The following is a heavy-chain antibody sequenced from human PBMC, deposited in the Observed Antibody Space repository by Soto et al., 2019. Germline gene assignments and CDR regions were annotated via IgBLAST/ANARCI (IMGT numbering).Heavy chain of an antibody. CDR2: ISGAGDRT. D-gene: IGHD6-13*01. J-gene: IGHJ4*02. CDR3: AKATRGPLSSRSSDANHFDS. V-gene: IGHV3-23*01. CDR1: GFSFSSYA. Sequence: EAQLLESGGSLVQPGGSLRLSCAASGFSFSSYAMNWVRQAPGKGLEWVSIISGAGDRTYYADSVKGRLTISRDNSKNILYLQMNSLRAEDTAVYHCAKATRGPLSSRSSDANHFDSWGQGTLVTVSS.